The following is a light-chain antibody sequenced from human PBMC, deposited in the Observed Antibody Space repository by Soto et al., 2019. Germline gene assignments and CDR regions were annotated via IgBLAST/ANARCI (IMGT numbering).Light chain of an antibody. Sequence: EIVMTQSPGTLSVSPGERATVSCRSSQNIRSNLAWYQQKPGQAPRLLIYETSIRAPGIPARFSGSGSGTEFTLTISSLQSEDFAVYYCQQYNNWPPITFGQGTRLEIK. CDR1: QNIRSN. V-gene: IGKV3-15*01. J-gene: IGKJ5*01. CDR3: QQYNNWPPIT. CDR2: ETS.